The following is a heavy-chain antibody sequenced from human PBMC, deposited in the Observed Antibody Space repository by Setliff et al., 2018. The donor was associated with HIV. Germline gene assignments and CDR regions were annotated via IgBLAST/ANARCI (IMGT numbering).Heavy chain of an antibody. CDR1: GFTFNYFW. Sequence: GGSLRLSCAASGFTFNYFWMSWVRQAPGKGLEWVANIKQDGSEKNYVDPVKGRFTISRDTAKNSLYLQMNSLRVEDTAVYYCARDHWVAGLDYWGQGTLVTVSS. V-gene: IGHV3-7*01. CDR3: ARDHWVAGLDY. D-gene: IGHD6-19*01. J-gene: IGHJ4*02. CDR2: IKQDGSEK.